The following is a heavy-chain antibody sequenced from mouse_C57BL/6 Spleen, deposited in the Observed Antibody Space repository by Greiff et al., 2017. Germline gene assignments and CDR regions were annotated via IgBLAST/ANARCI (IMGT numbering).Heavy chain of an antibody. J-gene: IGHJ3*01. CDR1: GYAFTNYL. Sequence: VQLQQSGAELVRPGTSVKVSCKASGYAFTNYLIEWVKQRPGQGLEWIGVINPGSGGTKYNEKFKGQATLTADKSSSTAYMQLSSLTSEDSAVYFCARGGKYGADWGQGTLVTVS. D-gene: IGHD5-1-1*01. V-gene: IGHV1-54*01. CDR3: ARGGKYGAD. CDR2: INPGSGGT.